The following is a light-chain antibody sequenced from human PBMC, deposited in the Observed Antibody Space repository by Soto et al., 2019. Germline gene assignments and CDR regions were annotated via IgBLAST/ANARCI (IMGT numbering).Light chain of an antibody. CDR1: QTLLHSNGFNY. J-gene: IGKJ2*01. Sequence: DIVMTQSPLSLPVTPGEPASISCRSSQTLLHSNGFNYLDWYLQKPGQSPQLLIYLGSNRASGVPDELSGTGSGTDFTLKISRVEAEDVGVYYCMQALQTQNTFGQGTKLEIK. V-gene: IGKV2-28*01. CDR2: LGS. CDR3: MQALQTQNT.